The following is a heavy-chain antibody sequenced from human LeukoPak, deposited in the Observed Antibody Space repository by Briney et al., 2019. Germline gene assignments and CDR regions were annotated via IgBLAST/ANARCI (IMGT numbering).Heavy chain of an antibody. CDR3: VTSWVRQQRDF. J-gene: IGHJ4*02. Sequence: GGSLRLSCAASGFSFRDYWMSWVRQAPGKGLEWVADIEPDGSGKTYVDSVKGRFTISGDNAQQSLYLQMDTPTAEDTAVYYCVTSWVRQQRDFWGQGTLVTVSS. V-gene: IGHV3-7*01. CDR2: IEPDGSGK. D-gene: IGHD3-10*01. CDR1: GFSFRDYW.